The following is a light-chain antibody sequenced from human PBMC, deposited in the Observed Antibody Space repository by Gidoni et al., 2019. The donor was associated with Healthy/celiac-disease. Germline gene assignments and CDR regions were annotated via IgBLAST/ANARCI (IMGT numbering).Light chain of an antibody. CDR2: GAS. J-gene: IGKJ1*01. V-gene: IGKV3-15*01. Sequence: IVMMQSPATLSVSPGERATLSCRASQSISSNLAWYQQKPGQAPRLLIYGASTRATGIPARFSGSGSGTEFILTISRLQSEDVAVYYCQQQYDNWPPWTFGQGTKVEIK. CDR1: QSISSN. CDR3: QQQYDNWPPWT.